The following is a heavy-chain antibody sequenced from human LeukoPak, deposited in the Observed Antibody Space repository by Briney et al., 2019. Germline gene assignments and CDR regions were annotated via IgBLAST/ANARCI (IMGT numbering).Heavy chain of an antibody. CDR1: GGTFSSYA. V-gene: IGHV1-3*03. Sequence: ASVKVSCKASGGTFSSYAISWVRQAPGQGLEWMGWINAGNGNTKYSQEFQGRVTITRDTSASTAYMELSSLRSEDMAVYYCARAYRGLTCDYWGQGTLVTVSS. CDR2: INAGNGNT. D-gene: IGHD3-16*02. J-gene: IGHJ4*02. CDR3: ARAYRGLTCDY.